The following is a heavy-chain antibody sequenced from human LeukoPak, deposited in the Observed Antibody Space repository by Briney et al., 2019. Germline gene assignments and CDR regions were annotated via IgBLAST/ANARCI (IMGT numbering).Heavy chain of an antibody. J-gene: IGHJ4*02. CDR2: IKSKTDGGTT. Sequence: GGSLRLSCAASGFTFSSYAMSWVRQAPGKGLEWVGRIKSKTDGGTTDYAAPVKGRFTISRDDSKNTLYLQMNSLKTEDTAVYYCTTLGIRLLADFDYWGQGTLVTVSS. CDR1: GFTFSSYA. CDR3: TTLGIRLLADFDY. D-gene: IGHD3-22*01. V-gene: IGHV3-15*01.